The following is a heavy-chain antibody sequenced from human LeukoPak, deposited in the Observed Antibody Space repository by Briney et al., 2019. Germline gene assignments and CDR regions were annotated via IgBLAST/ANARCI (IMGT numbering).Heavy chain of an antibody. CDR2: INAGNGNT. CDR1: GYIFTSYA. V-gene: IGHV1-3*03. J-gene: IGHJ6*03. CDR3: ARDGYCSGGSCYSDYYYMDV. D-gene: IGHD2-15*01. Sequence: ASVKVSCKASGYIFTSYAMHWVRQAPGQRLEWMGWINAGNGNTKYSQEFQGRVTITRDTSASTAYMELSSLRSEDMAVYYCARDGYCSGGSCYSDYYYMDVWGKGTTVTVSS.